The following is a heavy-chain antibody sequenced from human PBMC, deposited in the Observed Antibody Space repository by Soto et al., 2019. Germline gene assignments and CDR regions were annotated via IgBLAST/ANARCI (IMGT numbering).Heavy chain of an antibody. Sequence: QVQLVESGGGVVQPGRSLRLSCAASGFTFSSYAMHWVRQAPGKGLEWVAVISYDGSNKYYADSVKGRFTISRDNSKNTLYLQMNSLRAEDTAGYYCARDKYGAARAVAGTFDYWGQGTLVTVSS. CDR3: ARDKYGAARAVAGTFDY. D-gene: IGHD6-19*01. V-gene: IGHV3-30-3*01. CDR1: GFTFSSYA. CDR2: ISYDGSNK. J-gene: IGHJ4*02.